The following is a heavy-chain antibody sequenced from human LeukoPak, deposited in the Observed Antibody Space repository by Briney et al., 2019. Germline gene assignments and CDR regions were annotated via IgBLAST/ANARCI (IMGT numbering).Heavy chain of an antibody. J-gene: IGHJ4*02. CDR3: ARQTSTSWGFDY. Sequence: SETLSLTCTVSGGSISGYYWSWIRQPPGKGLEWIGYISYSGSTNYNPSFKSRVTISVDTSKNQFSLKLSSVTAADTAVYYCARQTSTSWGFDYWGQGTLVTVSS. V-gene: IGHV4-59*08. CDR1: GGSISGYY. CDR2: ISYSGST. D-gene: IGHD7-27*01.